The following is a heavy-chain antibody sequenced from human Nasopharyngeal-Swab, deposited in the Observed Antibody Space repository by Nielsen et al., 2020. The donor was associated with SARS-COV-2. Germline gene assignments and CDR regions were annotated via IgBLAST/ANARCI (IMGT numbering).Heavy chain of an antibody. Sequence: SLKISCAASGFTFDDYAMHWVRQAPGKGLEWVSGISWNSGSIGYAGSVKGRFTISRDNAKNSLYPQMNSLRAEDTALYYCAKDRGYDSLFDYWGQGTLVTVSS. CDR2: ISWNSGSI. D-gene: IGHD5-12*01. V-gene: IGHV3-9*01. J-gene: IGHJ4*02. CDR1: GFTFDDYA. CDR3: AKDRGYDSLFDY.